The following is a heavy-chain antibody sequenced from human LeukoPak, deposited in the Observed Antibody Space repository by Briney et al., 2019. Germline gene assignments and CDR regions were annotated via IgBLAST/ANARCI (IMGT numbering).Heavy chain of an antibody. CDR1: GFTFSDYA. V-gene: IGHV3-48*04. CDR3: AREGYSYLVYYFDY. CDR2: ISSSSIAI. Sequence: PGGSLRLSCAASGFTFSDYAMHWVRQPPGKGLEWVSYISSSSIAIYYADSMKGRFTISRDNAKNSLYLQMNSLRAEDTAVYYCAREGYSYLVYYFDYWGQGTLVTVSS. J-gene: IGHJ4*02. D-gene: IGHD5-18*01.